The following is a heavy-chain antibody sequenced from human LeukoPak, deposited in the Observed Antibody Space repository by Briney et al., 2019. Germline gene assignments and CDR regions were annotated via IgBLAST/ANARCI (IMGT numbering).Heavy chain of an antibody. Sequence: GGSLRLSCAASGFTVSSNYMSWVRQAPGKGLEWVSAISGSGGSTYYADSVKGRFTISRDNSKNTLYLQMNSLRAEDTAVYYCAKHYDFWSGYYYFDYWGQGTLVTVSS. J-gene: IGHJ4*02. CDR3: AKHYDFWSGYYYFDY. CDR1: GFTVSSNY. D-gene: IGHD3-3*01. V-gene: IGHV3-23*01. CDR2: ISGSGGST.